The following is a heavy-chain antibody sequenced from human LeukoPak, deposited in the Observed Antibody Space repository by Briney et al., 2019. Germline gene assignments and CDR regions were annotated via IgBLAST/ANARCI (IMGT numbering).Heavy chain of an antibody. CDR2: IWYDGSNK. D-gene: IGHD4/OR15-4a*01. Sequence: PGRSLRLSCAASGFTFSSYGMHWVRQAPGKGLEWVAVIWYDGSNKYYADSVKGRFTISRDNSKNTLYLQMNSLRAEDTAVYYCAREIVANPLAGLDPWGRGTLVTVSS. J-gene: IGHJ5*02. CDR3: AREIVANPLAGLDP. V-gene: IGHV3-33*01. CDR1: GFTFSSYG.